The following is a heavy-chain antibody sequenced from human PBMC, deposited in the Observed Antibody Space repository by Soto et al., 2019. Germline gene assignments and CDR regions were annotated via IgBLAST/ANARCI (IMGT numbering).Heavy chain of an antibody. CDR3: AREGPPIRAHNPPEYFQH. Sequence: SETLSLTCTVPGDSISTRSNYWAWIRQPPGKGLEWIGSIYYTGGTYYNPSLKSRVTLFLDTSKNQFSLNLSSVTAADTAVYYCAREGPPIRAHNPPEYFQHWGQGTPVTVSS. J-gene: IGHJ1*01. V-gene: IGHV4-39*02. CDR1: GDSISTRSNY. CDR2: IYYTGGT.